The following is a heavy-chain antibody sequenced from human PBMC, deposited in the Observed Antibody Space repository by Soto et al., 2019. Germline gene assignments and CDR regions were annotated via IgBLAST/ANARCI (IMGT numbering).Heavy chain of an antibody. CDR2: IYYSGST. D-gene: IGHD2-15*01. J-gene: IGHJ4*02. V-gene: IGHV4-59*01. Sequence: PXETLSLTCTVAGGSISSYYWSWIRQPPGKGLEWIEYIYYSGSTNYNPSLKSRVTISVDTSKNQFSLKLSSVTAADTAVYYCARVRSGGFTFDYWGQGTLVTVSS. CDR1: GGSISSYY. CDR3: ARVRSGGFTFDY.